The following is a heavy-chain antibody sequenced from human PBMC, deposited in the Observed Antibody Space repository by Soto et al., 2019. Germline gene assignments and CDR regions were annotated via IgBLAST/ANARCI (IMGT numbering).Heavy chain of an antibody. CDR2: ISAYNGNT. J-gene: IGHJ5*02. CDR3: ARDGYDILIGYYHPGANWFDP. Sequence: QVQLVQSGAEVKKPGASVKVSCKASGYTFTSYGISWVRQAPGQGLEWMGWISAYNGNTNYAQKLKGRVIMNTNTSTSTAYMELRSLRSDDTAGYYCARDGYDILIGYYHPGANWFDPWGQGTLVTVSS. D-gene: IGHD3-9*01. CDR1: GYTFTSYG. V-gene: IGHV1-18*01.